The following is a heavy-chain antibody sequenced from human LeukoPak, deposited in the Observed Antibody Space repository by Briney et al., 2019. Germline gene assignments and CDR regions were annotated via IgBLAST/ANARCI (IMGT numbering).Heavy chain of an antibody. J-gene: IGHJ4*02. Sequence: ASVKVSCKASGYTFTSYDINWVRQATGRGLEWMGWMNPNSGNTGYAQKFQGRVTMTRNTSISTAYMELSSLRSEDTAVYYCARMYYYGSGRTHPGDYWGQGTLVTVSS. V-gene: IGHV1-8*01. CDR1: GYTFTSYD. D-gene: IGHD3-10*01. CDR2: MNPNSGNT. CDR3: ARMYYYGSGRTHPGDY.